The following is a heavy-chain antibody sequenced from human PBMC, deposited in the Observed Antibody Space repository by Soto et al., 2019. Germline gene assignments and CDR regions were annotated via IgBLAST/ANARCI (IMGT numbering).Heavy chain of an antibody. D-gene: IGHD2-2*01. J-gene: IGHJ5*02. Sequence: GASVKVSCKASGYTFTSHGISWVRQAPGQGLEWMGWISACSGNTNYAQKFQDRVTMTRDTSTSTAYMELSSLRSEDTAVYYCATNLYCSSTSCPLRQYNWFDPWGQGTLVTVSS. CDR3: ATNLYCSSTSCPLRQYNWFDP. CDR2: ISACSGNT. CDR1: GYTFTSHG. V-gene: IGHV1-18*04.